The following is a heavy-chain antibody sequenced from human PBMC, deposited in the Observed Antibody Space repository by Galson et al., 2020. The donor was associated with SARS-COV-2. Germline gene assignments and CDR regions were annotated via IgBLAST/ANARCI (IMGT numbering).Heavy chain of an antibody. CDR2: IYPGDSDT. J-gene: IGHJ3*02. Sequence: GESLKISCKGSGYSFTSYWIGWVRQMPGKGLEWMGIIYPGDSDTRYSPSFQGPVTISAGKSISTAYLQWSSLKASDTAMYYCAMNPDYYDSSGPHAFDIWGQGTMVTVSS. D-gene: IGHD3-22*01. CDR1: GYSFTSYW. CDR3: AMNPDYYDSSGPHAFDI. V-gene: IGHV5-51*01.